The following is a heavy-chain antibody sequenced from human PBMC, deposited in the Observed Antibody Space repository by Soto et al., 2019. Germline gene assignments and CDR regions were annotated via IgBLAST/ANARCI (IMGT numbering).Heavy chain of an antibody. D-gene: IGHD1-1*01. CDR3: ARDKLILGTPFDY. J-gene: IGHJ4*02. V-gene: IGHV3-33*01. CDR1: GFTFSSYG. Sequence: QVQLVASGGGVVQPGRSLRVSWAASGFTFSSYGMHWVRQAPGNGLEWVAVIWYDGSNKYYADSVKGRFTISRDNSKNTLYLQMNSLRAEDTAVYYCARDKLILGTPFDYWGQGTLVTVSS. CDR2: IWYDGSNK.